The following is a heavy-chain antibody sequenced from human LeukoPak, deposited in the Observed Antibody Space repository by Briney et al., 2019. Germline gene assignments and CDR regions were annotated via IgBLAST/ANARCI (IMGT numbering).Heavy chain of an antibody. D-gene: IGHD2-21*01. CDR1: GFTFSSHG. CDR2: ISGDAGRT. Sequence: PGGSLRLSCAASGFTFSSHGMNWVRQAPGKGLEWVSGISGDAGRTYYADSVKGRFTIHRDNSKNTLSLQMNSLRAEDTAVYYCAKDRAWGAYAYWGQGTLVTVS. V-gene: IGHV3-23*01. J-gene: IGHJ4*02. CDR3: AKDRAWGAYAY.